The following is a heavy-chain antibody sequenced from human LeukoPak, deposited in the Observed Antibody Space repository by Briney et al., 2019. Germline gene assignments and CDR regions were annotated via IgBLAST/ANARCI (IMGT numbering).Heavy chain of an antibody. V-gene: IGHV4-59*01. CDR3: ARETSQKGAHYMDV. J-gene: IGHJ6*03. CDR1: GGSISSYY. Sequence: SETLSLTCTVSGGSISSYYWSWIRQPPGKGLECIGYIYYSGSTNYNPSLKSRVTISVDTSKNQFYLKLSSVTAADTAVYYCARETSQKGAHYMDVWGKGTTVTISS. D-gene: IGHD3-16*01. CDR2: IYYSGST.